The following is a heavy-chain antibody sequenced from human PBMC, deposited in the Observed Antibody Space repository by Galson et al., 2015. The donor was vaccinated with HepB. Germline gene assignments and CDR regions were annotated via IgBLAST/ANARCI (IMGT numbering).Heavy chain of an antibody. Sequence: SLRLSCAVSGFTVYNYYMSWVRQAPGKGLEWVSLIYSGGSTHYAASVKGRFTISRDKSKNTLYLEMNSLKPEDTAVYYCARDPPGVAAAGSGYWGQGTLVTVSS. D-gene: IGHD6-13*01. V-gene: IGHV3-66*02. CDR1: GFTVYNYY. CDR2: IYSGGST. CDR3: ARDPPGVAAAGSGY. J-gene: IGHJ4*02.